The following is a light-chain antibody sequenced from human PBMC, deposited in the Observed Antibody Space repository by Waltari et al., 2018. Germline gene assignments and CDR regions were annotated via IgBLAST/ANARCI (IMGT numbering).Light chain of an antibody. J-gene: IGKJ2*01. Sequence: DIVMTQSPLSLPVTPGAPASISCRSSQSLLHSNGYKYLNWYLQKPGQSPQLLIYLGSNRASGVPDRFSGRGSGTDFTLKISRVEAEDVGVYYCLQALQTPYTFGQGTKLEIK. V-gene: IGKV2-28*01. CDR3: LQALQTPYT. CDR1: QSLLHSNGYKY. CDR2: LGS.